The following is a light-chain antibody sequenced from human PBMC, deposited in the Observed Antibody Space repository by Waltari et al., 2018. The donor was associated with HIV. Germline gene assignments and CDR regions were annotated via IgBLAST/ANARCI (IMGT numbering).Light chain of an antibody. CDR2: DVS. V-gene: IGLV2-14*01. J-gene: IGLJ2*01. CDR1: SSDVGGYNY. Sequence: QSALTQPASVSGSPGQSITISCTGTSSDVGGYNYVSWYQQHPGKAPKLMIYDVSYRPSGVSKRFSGSKSGNTASLTISGLQAEDDADYYCSSYTSSSTLCVVFGGGTKLTVL. CDR3: SSYTSSSTLCVV.